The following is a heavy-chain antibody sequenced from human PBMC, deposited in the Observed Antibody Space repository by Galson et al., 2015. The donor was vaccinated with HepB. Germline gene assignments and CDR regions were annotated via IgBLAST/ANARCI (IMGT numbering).Heavy chain of an antibody. CDR3: AHRRGRGLFDS. CDR1: GFSLKNSGVGVG. J-gene: IGHJ4*02. V-gene: IGHV2-5*02. Sequence: ALVKPTQTLTLTCSFSGFSLKNSGVGVGVGWFCQTPGKAPEWLALIYWDDDKRYSPSLKSRLMITTDSSKNQVVLTMAAMAPLDTATYYCAHRRGRGLFDSWGQGTLVTVSS. CDR2: IYWDDDK. D-gene: IGHD2-15*01.